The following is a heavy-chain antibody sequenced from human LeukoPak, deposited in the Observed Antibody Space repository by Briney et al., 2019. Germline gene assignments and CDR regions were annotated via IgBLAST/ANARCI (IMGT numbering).Heavy chain of an antibody. CDR3: ARDLTGYCTNGVCDYYYGMDV. CDR1: GGSISSYH. CDR2: IYYSGST. D-gene: IGHD2-8*01. J-gene: IGHJ6*02. V-gene: IGHV4-59*01. Sequence: SETLSLTCTVSGGSISSYHWSWIRQPPGKGLEWIGYIYYSGSTNYSPSLKSRVTISVDTSKNQFSLKLSSVTAADTAVYYCARDLTGYCTNGVCDYYYGMDVWGQGTTVTVSS.